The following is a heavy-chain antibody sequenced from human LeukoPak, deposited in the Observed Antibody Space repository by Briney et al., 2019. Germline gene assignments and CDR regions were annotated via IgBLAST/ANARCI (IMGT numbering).Heavy chain of an antibody. Sequence: GGSLRLSCAASGFTFSNYNMNWVRQAPGKVLEWVSSITYSSTYIYYADSVKGRFTISRDNAKNSVYLEMDSLRAEDTAVYYCARDPYSGGYGSYYYYYMDVWGKGTTVTISS. CDR2: ITYSSTYI. V-gene: IGHV3-21*01. CDR3: ARDPYSGGYGSYYYYYMDV. CDR1: GFTFSNYN. J-gene: IGHJ6*03. D-gene: IGHD1-26*01.